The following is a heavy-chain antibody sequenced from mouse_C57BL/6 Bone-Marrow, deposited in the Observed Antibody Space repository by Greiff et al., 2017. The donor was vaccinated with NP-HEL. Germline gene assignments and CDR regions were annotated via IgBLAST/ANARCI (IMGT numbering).Heavy chain of an antibody. Sequence: VKLMESGAELARPGASVKLSCKASGYTFTSYGISWVKQRTGQGLEWIGEIYPRSGNTYYNEKFKGKATLTADKSSSTAYMELRSLTSEDSAVYFCARSHYYGSSLYAMDYWGQGTSVTVSS. CDR3: ARSHYYGSSLYAMDY. J-gene: IGHJ4*01. CDR1: GYTFTSYG. V-gene: IGHV1-81*01. CDR2: IYPRSGNT. D-gene: IGHD1-1*01.